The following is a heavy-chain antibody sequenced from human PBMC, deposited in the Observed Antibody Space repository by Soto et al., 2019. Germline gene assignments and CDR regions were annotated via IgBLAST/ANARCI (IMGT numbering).Heavy chain of an antibody. CDR2: ISFDGTKK. D-gene: IGHD4-17*01. CDR3: AREEDYGYRYINYGLDV. Sequence: SLRLSCAASGFTFNIYALHWVRQAPGKGLEWVAVISFDGTKKYYSDSVKGRFTISRDNLKNTLYLQMNNLRVEDAALYFCAREEDYGYRYINYGLDVWGEGTTVPVYS. V-gene: IGHV3-30-3*01. CDR1: GFTFNIYA. J-gene: IGHJ6*04.